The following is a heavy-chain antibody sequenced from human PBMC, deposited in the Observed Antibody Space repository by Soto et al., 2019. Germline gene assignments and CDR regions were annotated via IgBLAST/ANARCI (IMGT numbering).Heavy chain of an antibody. V-gene: IGHV4-34*01. D-gene: IGHD3-9*01. J-gene: IGHJ4*02. Sequence: SETLSLTCAVYGGSFSGYYWSWIRQPPGKGLEWIGEINHSGSTNYNPSLKSRVTLSLDTSRNQFSLKLSSVTAADTAVYYCARTYGNTGYYRRYFDYWGQGNPVTVSS. CDR3: ARTYGNTGYYRRYFDY. CDR2: INHSGST. CDR1: GGSFSGYY.